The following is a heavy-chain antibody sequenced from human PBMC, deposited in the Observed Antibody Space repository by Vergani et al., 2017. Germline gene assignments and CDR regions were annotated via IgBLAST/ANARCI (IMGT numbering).Heavy chain of an antibody. CDR2: ISGSGGST. Sequence: EVQLLESGGGLVQPGGSLRLSCAASGFTFSSYAMSWVRQVPGKGLKWVSGISGSGGSTCYAHSVKGRFTISRDNAKNTLYLQMDSLRAEDTAVYYCARDGWEPLDYFYYMDVWAKGTTVTVSS. J-gene: IGHJ6*03. V-gene: IGHV3-23*01. CDR3: ARDGWEPLDYFYYMDV. D-gene: IGHD1-14*01. CDR1: GFTFSSYA.